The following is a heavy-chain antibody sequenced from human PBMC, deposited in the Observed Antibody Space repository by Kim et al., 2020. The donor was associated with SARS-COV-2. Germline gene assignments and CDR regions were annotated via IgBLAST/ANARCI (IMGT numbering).Heavy chain of an antibody. J-gene: IGHJ5*02. CDR1: GFTFTNAW. D-gene: IGHD1-26*01. Sequence: GGSLRLSCAATGFTFTNAWMSWVRQAPGKGLEWVGRIKSQADGGATEYAAPVKGRFTISRDDSENTLFLQMNSLKTEDTARYYCTRWNSGNYYDASWGRGTLVTVSS. CDR3: TRWNSGNYYDAS. V-gene: IGHV3-15*01. CDR2: IKSQADGGAT.